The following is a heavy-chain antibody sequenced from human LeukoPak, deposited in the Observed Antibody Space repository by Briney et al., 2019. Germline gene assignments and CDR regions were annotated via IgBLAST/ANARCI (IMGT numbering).Heavy chain of an antibody. CDR3: VRSTGGDWYTFDT. J-gene: IGHJ3*02. D-gene: IGHD2-21*02. V-gene: IGHV3-21*03. CDR1: GFTVSSNY. CDR2: ISGSGGST. Sequence: GGSLRLSCAASGFTVSSNYMSWVRQAPGKGLEWVSAISGSGGSTYSADSVKGRFTISRDNARNSLYLQMNSLRAEDTSVYFCVRSTGGDWYTFDTWGQGTMVTVSS.